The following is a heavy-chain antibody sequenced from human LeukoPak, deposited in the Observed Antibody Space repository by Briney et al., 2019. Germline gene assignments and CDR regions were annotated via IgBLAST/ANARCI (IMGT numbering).Heavy chain of an antibody. Sequence: GGSLGLSCAASGFTFSSYWMSWVRQAPGKGLEWVANIKQDGSEKYYVDSVKGRFTISRDNAKNSLYLQMNSLRAEDTAVYYCAIEIDYYDSSGYPNYWGQGTLVTVSS. CDR3: AIEIDYYDSSGYPNY. D-gene: IGHD3-22*01. V-gene: IGHV3-7*03. CDR2: IKQDGSEK. J-gene: IGHJ4*02. CDR1: GFTFSSYW.